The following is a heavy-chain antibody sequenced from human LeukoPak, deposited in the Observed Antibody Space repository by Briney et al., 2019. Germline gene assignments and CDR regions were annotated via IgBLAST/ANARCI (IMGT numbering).Heavy chain of an antibody. Sequence: ASVTVSFTASGYTFTVYYMHWVRQAPGQGLEWMGWINPNSGGTNYAQKFQGRVTMTRDTSISTAYMELSRLRSDDTAVYYCARVRYYYDSSGYPAFDYWGQGTLVTVSS. CDR2: INPNSGGT. CDR3: ARVRYYYDSSGYPAFDY. CDR1: GYTFTVYY. V-gene: IGHV1-2*02. D-gene: IGHD3-22*01. J-gene: IGHJ4*02.